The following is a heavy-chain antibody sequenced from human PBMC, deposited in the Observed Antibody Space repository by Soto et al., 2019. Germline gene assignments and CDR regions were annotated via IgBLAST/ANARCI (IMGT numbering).Heavy chain of an antibody. CDR3: ARDLRQLWSPFDY. D-gene: IGHD5-18*01. CDR2: ISSSSSYI. CDR1: GFTFSSYS. Sequence: NPGGSLRLSCAASGFTFSSYSMNWVRQAPGKGLEWVSSISSSSSYIYYADSVKGRFTISRDNAKNSLYLQMNSLRAEDTAVYYCARDLRQLWSPFDYWGQGTLVTVSS. V-gene: IGHV3-21*01. J-gene: IGHJ4*02.